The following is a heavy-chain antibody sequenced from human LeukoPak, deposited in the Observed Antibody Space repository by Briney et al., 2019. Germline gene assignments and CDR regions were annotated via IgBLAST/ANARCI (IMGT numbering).Heavy chain of an antibody. D-gene: IGHD2-2*01. CDR3: ARDGSTSYALFPHDY. Sequence: ASVKVSCKASGYTFTGYYMHWVRQAPRQGLEWMGWINPNSGVTNYAQKLQGRVTMTTDTSTSTAYMELRSLRSDDTAVYYCARDGSTSYALFPHDYWGQGTLVTVSS. CDR1: GYTFTGYY. J-gene: IGHJ4*02. V-gene: IGHV1-2*02. CDR2: INPNSGVT.